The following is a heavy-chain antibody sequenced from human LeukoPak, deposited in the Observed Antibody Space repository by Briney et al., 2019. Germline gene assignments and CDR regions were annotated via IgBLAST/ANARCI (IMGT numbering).Heavy chain of an antibody. V-gene: IGHV4-38-2*02. CDR2: IYHSGST. CDR1: GYSISSGYY. Sequence: SETLSLTCTVSGYSISSGYYWGWLRPPPGQGLEWIGSIYHSGSTYYNPSLKSRVTISVDTSKNQFSLKLSSVTAADTAVYYCARDNWGADGFDPWGQGTLVTVSS. J-gene: IGHJ5*02. D-gene: IGHD7-27*01. CDR3: ARDNWGADGFDP.